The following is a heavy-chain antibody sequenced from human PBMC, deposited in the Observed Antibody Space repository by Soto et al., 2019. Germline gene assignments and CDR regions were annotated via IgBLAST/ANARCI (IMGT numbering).Heavy chain of an antibody. D-gene: IGHD3-9*01. CDR3: AKESNYDILTGYYYYYYYGMDV. V-gene: IGHV3-23*01. Sequence: PGGSLRLSCAASGFTFSSYAMSWVRQAPGKGLEWVSAISGSGGSTYYADSVKGRFTISRDNSKNTLYLQMNSLRAEDTAVYYSAKESNYDILTGYYYYYYYGMDVWGQGTTVTVSS. CDR1: GFTFSSYA. CDR2: ISGSGGST. J-gene: IGHJ6*02.